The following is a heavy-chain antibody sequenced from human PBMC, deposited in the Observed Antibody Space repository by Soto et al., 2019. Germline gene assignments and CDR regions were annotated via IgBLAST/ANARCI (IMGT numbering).Heavy chain of an antibody. CDR2: ISSSNKTI. J-gene: IGHJ4*02. CDR1: GFSLSTYS. CDR3: ARGLGWSRGPFDC. D-gene: IGHD2-21*01. Sequence: EVKLVESGGGLVQPGGSLRLSCAASGFSLSTYSMNWVRQAPGKGLEWLSYISSSNKTIFYADSVKGRFTISRDSANNKLYLQMNSLREADTAVDFCARGLGWSRGPFDCWGQGTLVGVSP. V-gene: IGHV3-48*02.